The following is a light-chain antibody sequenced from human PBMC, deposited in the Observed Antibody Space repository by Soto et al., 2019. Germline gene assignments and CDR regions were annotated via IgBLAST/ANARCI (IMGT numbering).Light chain of an antibody. J-gene: IGKJ1*01. V-gene: IGKV3-20*01. CDR2: GAS. CDR3: QQYVSSPCA. Sequence: EIVLAQSPGTLSLSPGERATLSCRASQSVSSSFLAWYQQKPGQAPRLLIYGASRRATGIPDRFSGSGSGTDFTLTISRLEPEDFAVYYCQQYVSSPCAFGQGTKVEI. CDR1: QSVSSSF.